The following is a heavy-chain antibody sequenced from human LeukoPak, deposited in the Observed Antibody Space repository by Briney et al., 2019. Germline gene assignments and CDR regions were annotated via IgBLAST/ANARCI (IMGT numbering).Heavy chain of an antibody. CDR2: INHSGST. CDR1: GGSFSGYY. V-gene: IGHV4-34*01. D-gene: IGHD3-22*01. CDR3: ARGWTYYDSSGYYVDTFDI. Sequence: PSETLSLTCAVYGGSFSGYYWSWIRQPPGKGLEWIGEINHSGSTNYNPSLKSRVTISVDTSKNQFSLKLSSVTAADTAVYYCARGWTYYDSSGYYVDTFDIWGQGTMVTVSS. J-gene: IGHJ3*02.